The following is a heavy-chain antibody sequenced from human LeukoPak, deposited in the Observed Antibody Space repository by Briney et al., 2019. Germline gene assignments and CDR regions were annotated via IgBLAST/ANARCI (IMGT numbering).Heavy chain of an antibody. J-gene: IGHJ6*03. D-gene: IGHD3-10*01. CDR3: ARIGRRSYDYYYMDV. CDR2: INPNSGGT. V-gene: IGHV1-2*02. CDR1: GYTFTGYY. Sequence: RASVKVSCTASGYTFTGYYMHWVRQAPGQGLEWMGWINPNSGGTNYAQKFQGRVTMTRDTSISTAYMELSRLRSDDTAVYYCARIGRRSYDYYYMDVWGKGTTVTVSS.